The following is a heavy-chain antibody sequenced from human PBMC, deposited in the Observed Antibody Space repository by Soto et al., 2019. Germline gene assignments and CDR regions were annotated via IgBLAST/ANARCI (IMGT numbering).Heavy chain of an antibody. Sequence: EVQLVESGGGLVQPGGSLRLSCAASGFTVSSNYMSWVRQAPGKGLEWVSIIYSGGSTYYADSVKGRFTISRDNSKNMLYLQMNSLRAEDTAVYYCARVRLQPYYFDYWGRGTLVTVSS. CDR2: IYSGGST. CDR1: GFTVSSNY. J-gene: IGHJ4*01. V-gene: IGHV3-66*01. D-gene: IGHD1-1*01. CDR3: ARVRLQPYYFDY.